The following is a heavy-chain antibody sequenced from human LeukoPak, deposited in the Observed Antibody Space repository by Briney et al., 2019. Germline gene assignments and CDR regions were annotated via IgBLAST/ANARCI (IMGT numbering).Heavy chain of an antibody. CDR1: GGTFSSYT. CDR2: IIPILGIA. V-gene: IGHV1-69*02. Sequence: SVKVSCKASGGTFSSYTISWVRQAPGQGLEWMGRIIPILGIANYAQKFQGRVTITADKSTSTAYMELSGLRSEDTAVYYCARGRYSSGWYYFDYWGQGTLVTVSS. J-gene: IGHJ4*02. D-gene: IGHD6-19*01. CDR3: ARGRYSSGWYYFDY.